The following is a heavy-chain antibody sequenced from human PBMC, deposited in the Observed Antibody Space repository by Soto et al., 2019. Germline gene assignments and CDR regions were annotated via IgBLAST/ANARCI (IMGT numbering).Heavy chain of an antibody. CDR2: ISWSSGSI. CDR1: GFTFDDFA. Sequence: EVQLVESGGGLVQPGRSLRLSCAASGFTFDDFAMHWVRQVPGQALGWVSGISWSSGSIDYADSVKGRFTISRDNAKKPLYLQMTSLRAEDTALYSCARGLNYGSASYILFDGFDLWGQGTLVSVSS. V-gene: IGHV3-9*01. D-gene: IGHD3-10*01. J-gene: IGHJ3*01. CDR3: ARGLNYGSASYILFDGFDL.